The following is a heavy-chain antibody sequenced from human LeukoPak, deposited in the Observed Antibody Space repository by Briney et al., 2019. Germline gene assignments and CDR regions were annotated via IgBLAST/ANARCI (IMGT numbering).Heavy chain of an antibody. CDR1: GGSISNFY. CDR2: IYYSGST. D-gene: IGHD5-18*01. CDR3: ARGYAYGPNYYFDY. Sequence: SETLSLTCSFSGGSISNFYWSWVRQPPGKGLEWIGYIYYSGSTDYNPSLKSRVTISIDTSKNHFSLRLSSVTAADTASYYCARGYAYGPNYYFDYWGQGTLVTVSS. V-gene: IGHV4-59*01. J-gene: IGHJ4*02.